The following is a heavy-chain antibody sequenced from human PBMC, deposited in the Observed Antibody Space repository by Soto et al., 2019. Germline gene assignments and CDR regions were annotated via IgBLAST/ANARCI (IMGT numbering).Heavy chain of an antibody. V-gene: IGHV3-21*01. D-gene: IGHD4-17*01. CDR1: GFTLRSYS. CDR3: GIYRAVTKAWYSYGMDV. Sequence: GGTLSLYCAASGFTLRSYSMDWVRQAPRKGLEGVSSISSSSSYIYYEDSVKGRFTISRDNAQNSLYPQMNSLRAEDTAVFYCGIYRAVTKAWYSYGMDVWGQGPTFPVSS. J-gene: IGHJ6*02. CDR2: ISSSSSYI.